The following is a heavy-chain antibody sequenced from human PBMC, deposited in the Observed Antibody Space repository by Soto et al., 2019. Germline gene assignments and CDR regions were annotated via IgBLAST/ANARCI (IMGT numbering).Heavy chain of an antibody. CDR1: GDSIRSYY. D-gene: IGHD2-2*01. J-gene: IGHJ5*02. Sequence: STALSLTCTVSGDSIRSYYWSWIRQPPGKGLEWIGYIYYSGYTSYNPSLKSRVTISVDTSKNQFSLKLDSVTAADKAVYYCARCFSVNDPSRPEQPYHFSPWGQRTPVPVYS. V-gene: IGHV4-59*01. CDR3: ARCFSVNDPSRPEQPYHFSP. CDR2: IYYSGYT.